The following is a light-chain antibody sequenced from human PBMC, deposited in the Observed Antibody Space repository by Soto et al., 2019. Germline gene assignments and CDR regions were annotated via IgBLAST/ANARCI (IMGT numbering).Light chain of an antibody. V-gene: IGKV3-20*01. CDR2: GAS. CDR1: QSVSSSY. J-gene: IGKJ1*01. CDR3: HQYGSSPTWT. Sequence: EIVLTQSPGTLSLSPGERATLSCRASQSVSSSYLAWYQQKPGQAPRLLIFGASTRATGIPDRFSGSGSGTDFTLTINRLEPEDFAVYYCHQYGSSPTWTFGQGTKVDIK.